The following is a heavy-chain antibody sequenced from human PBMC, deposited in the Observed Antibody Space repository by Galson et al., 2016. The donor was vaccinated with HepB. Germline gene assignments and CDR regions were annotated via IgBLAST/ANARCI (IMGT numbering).Heavy chain of an antibody. CDR1: GFTFSTYS. CDR3: ARSRADFWSVGYYDYGMDV. CDR2: MSYIGSNK. Sequence: SLRLSCAASGFTFSTYSMHWVRQAPGKGLEWVAVMSYIGSNKYFADSVKGRFSISRDNSKNILYLQMNSLRAEDTAVYYCARSRADFWSVGYYDYGMDVGGKGTPGTVAS. D-gene: IGHD3-3*01. J-gene: IGHJ6*04. V-gene: IGHV3-30-3*01.